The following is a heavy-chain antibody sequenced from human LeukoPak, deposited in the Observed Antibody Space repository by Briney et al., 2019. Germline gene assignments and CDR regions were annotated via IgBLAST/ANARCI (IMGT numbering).Heavy chain of an antibody. CDR3: AGRRGSSFDY. CDR1: GFTFDNYV. J-gene: IGHJ4*02. D-gene: IGHD1-26*01. V-gene: IGHV3-23*01. Sequence: GGSLRLSCAASGFTFDNYVMAWFRQAPGKGLEWVSTISAVFANTYSADSVMGRFTISRDNSKSTLYLQMNSLRAEDTAVYYCAGRRGSSFDYWGRGTQVIVSS. CDR2: ISAVFANT.